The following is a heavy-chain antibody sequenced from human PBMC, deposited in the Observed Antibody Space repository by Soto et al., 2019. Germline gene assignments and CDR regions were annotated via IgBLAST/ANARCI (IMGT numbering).Heavy chain of an antibody. CDR1: GGSISSSSYY. V-gene: IGHV4-39*01. J-gene: IGHJ5*02. D-gene: IGHD2-8*01. CDR2: IYYSGST. Sequence: PSETLSLTCTVSGGSISSSSYYWGWIRQPPGKGLEWIGSIYYSGSTYYNPSLKSRVTISVDTSKNQFSLKLSSVTAADTAVYYCARHSIVLMVYAIPDWFDPWGQGTLVTVS. CDR3: ARHSIVLMVYAIPDWFDP.